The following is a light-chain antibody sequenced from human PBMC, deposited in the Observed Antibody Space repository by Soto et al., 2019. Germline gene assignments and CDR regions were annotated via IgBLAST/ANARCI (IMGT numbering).Light chain of an antibody. Sequence: EIVMTQSPATLSVSPGERATLSCRASQSVSSNLAWYQQKTGQAPRLLIYGASTRATGIPARFSGSGSGTEFTLTISSLQSEEFVVFYCQQYNTWPPWTCGQGKKVEIK. CDR2: GAS. CDR3: QQYNTWPPWT. CDR1: QSVSSN. J-gene: IGKJ1*01. V-gene: IGKV3-15*01.